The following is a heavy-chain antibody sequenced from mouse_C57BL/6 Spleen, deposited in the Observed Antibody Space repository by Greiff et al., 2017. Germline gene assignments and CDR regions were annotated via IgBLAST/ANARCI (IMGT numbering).Heavy chain of an antibody. CDR2: ISSGGSYT. CDR1: GFTFSSYG. J-gene: IGHJ3*01. Sequence: EVKLVESGGDLVKPGGSLKLSCAASGFTFSSYGLSWVRQTPDKRLEWVATISSGGSYTYYPDIVKGRFTISRDNAKNTLYLQMSSLKSEDTAMYYGARHEGYGSRGDWFAYWGQGTLVTVSA. CDR3: ARHEGYGSRGDWFAY. D-gene: IGHD1-1*01. V-gene: IGHV5-6*01.